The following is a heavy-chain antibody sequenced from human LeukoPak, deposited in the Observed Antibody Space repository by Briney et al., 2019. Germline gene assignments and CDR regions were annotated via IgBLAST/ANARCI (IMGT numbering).Heavy chain of an antibody. CDR3: ARDYFDY. V-gene: IGHV3-7*01. CDR2: MKVDGSEK. Sequence: GGSLRLSCVASGFSLSSYWMGWVRQAPGKGLEWVANMKVDGSEKHYVDSVKGRFTISRDNAKNSVYLQMNSLRAEDTALYYCARDYFDYWGQGTLVIVSS. J-gene: IGHJ4*02. CDR1: GFSLSSYW.